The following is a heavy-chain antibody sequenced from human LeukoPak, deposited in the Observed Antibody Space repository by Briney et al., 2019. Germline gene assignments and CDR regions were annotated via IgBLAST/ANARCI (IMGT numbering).Heavy chain of an antibody. CDR2: INHSGST. J-gene: IGHJ3*02. Sequence: PSETLSLTCAVYGGSFSGYYWSWIRQPPGKGLEWIGEINHSGSTNYNPSLKSRVTISVDTSKNQFSLKLTSVTAADTAIYYCARVFSSGSGTVKADAFDIWGQGTSVTVSS. CDR1: GGSFSGYY. V-gene: IGHV4-34*01. D-gene: IGHD3-10*01. CDR3: ARVFSSGSGTVKADAFDI.